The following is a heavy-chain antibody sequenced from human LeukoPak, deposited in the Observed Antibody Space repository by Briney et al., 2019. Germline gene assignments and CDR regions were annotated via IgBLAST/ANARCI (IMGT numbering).Heavy chain of an antibody. Sequence: SSETLSLTCTVSGGSISSGGYYWSWTRQHPGKGLEWIGYIYYSGSTYYNPYLKSRVTISVDASKNQFSLKLSSVTAADTAVYYCARVLGYSSGWYADYWGQGTLVTVSS. V-gene: IGHV4-31*03. D-gene: IGHD6-19*01. CDR1: GGSISSGGYY. CDR3: ARVLGYSSGWYADY. J-gene: IGHJ4*02. CDR2: IYYSGST.